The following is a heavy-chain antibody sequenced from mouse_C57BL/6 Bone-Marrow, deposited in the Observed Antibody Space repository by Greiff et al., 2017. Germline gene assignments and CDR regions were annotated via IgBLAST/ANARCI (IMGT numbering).Heavy chain of an antibody. V-gene: IGHV1-81*01. Sequence: QVQLKQSGAELARPGASVKLSCKASGYTFTSYGISWVKQRTGQGLEWIGEIYPRSGNTYYNEKFKGKATLTADKSSSTAYMELRSLTSEDSAVYFCARFRLDWYAMDYWGQGTSVTVSS. CDR3: ARFRLDWYAMDY. J-gene: IGHJ4*01. CDR2: IYPRSGNT. CDR1: GYTFTSYG.